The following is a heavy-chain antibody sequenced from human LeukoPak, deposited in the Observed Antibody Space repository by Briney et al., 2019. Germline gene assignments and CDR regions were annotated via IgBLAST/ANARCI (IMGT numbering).Heavy chain of an antibody. CDR3: ARDGYYDSSGYYLSASDI. V-gene: IGHV3-74*03. CDR1: GFTFTGYW. D-gene: IGHD3-22*01. CDR2: LYSNARSL. Sequence: GRSLRLSCAVSGFTFTGYWMHWVRHAPREGLEWISRLYSNARSLTYADSVMGRFTISRDNAKNILYLQMNSLRAEDTAVYYCARDGYYDSSGYYLSASDIWGQGTMVTVSS. J-gene: IGHJ3*02.